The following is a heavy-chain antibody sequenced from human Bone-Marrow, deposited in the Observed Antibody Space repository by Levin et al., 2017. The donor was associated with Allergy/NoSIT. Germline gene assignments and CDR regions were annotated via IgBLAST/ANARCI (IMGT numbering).Heavy chain of an antibody. CDR3: AKASGSGSGYPPNWYFDL. V-gene: IGHV3-9*01. D-gene: IGHD6-19*01. CDR1: GFTFDDYA. CDR2: ISWNSGSI. Sequence: GGSLRLSCAASGFTFDDYAMHWVRQAPGKGLEWVSGISWNSGSIGYADSVKGRFTISRDNAKNSLYLQMNSLRAEDTALYYCAKASGSGSGYPPNWYFDLWGRGTLVTVSS. J-gene: IGHJ2*01.